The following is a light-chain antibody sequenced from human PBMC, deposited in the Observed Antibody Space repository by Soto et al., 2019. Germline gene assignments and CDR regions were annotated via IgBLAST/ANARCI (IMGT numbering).Light chain of an antibody. CDR2: AAS. Sequence: IQCTQAPSSLSASVGDRVTVTCRASQAISTYLAWYQQSPGKAPKLLIYAASSLQRGVPSRFSGSGSGTDFTLTISSLQPEDFATYHCQQLNSYPVTFGQGTKVDIK. CDR1: QAISTY. CDR3: QQLNSYPVT. J-gene: IGKJ1*01. V-gene: IGKV1-9*01.